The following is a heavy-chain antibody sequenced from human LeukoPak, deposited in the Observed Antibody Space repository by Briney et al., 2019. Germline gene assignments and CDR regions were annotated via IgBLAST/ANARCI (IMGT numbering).Heavy chain of an antibody. Sequence: SETLSLTCTVSGGSISSYYWSWIRQPPGKGLEWIGYIYYSGSTNYNPSLKSRVTISVDTSKNQFSLKLSSVTAADTAVYYCAKARGNLRANYFDYWGQGTLVTVSS. V-gene: IGHV4-59*01. CDR3: AKARGNLRANYFDY. D-gene: IGHD1-14*01. CDR2: IYYSGST. J-gene: IGHJ4*02. CDR1: GGSISSYY.